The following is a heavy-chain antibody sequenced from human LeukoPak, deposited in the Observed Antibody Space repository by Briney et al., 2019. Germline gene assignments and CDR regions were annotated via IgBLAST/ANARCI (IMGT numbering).Heavy chain of an antibody. Sequence: ASVKVSCKASGGTFSSYAISWVRQAPGQGLEWMGWISAYNGNTNYAQKLQGRVTMTTDTSTSTAYMELRSLRSDDTAVYYCARVIIDFWSGYYAPANWFDPWGQGTLVTVSS. D-gene: IGHD3-3*01. J-gene: IGHJ5*02. CDR1: GGTFSSYA. CDR3: ARVIIDFWSGYYAPANWFDP. V-gene: IGHV1-18*01. CDR2: ISAYNGNT.